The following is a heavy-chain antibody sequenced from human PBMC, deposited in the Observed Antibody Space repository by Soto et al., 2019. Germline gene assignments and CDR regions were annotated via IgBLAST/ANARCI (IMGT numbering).Heavy chain of an antibody. D-gene: IGHD4-17*01. CDR2: ISAYNGNT. V-gene: IGHV1-18*01. CDR1: GYTFTSYG. J-gene: IGHJ5*02. Sequence: QVQLVQSGAEVKKPGASVKVSCKASGYTFTSYGISWVRQAPGQGLDWLGWISAYNGNTNYAQKLQGRVTMTTDTSTSTAYMELRSLRSDDTAVYYCARDVTTVTPYNWFDPWGQGTLVTVSS. CDR3: ARDVTTVTPYNWFDP.